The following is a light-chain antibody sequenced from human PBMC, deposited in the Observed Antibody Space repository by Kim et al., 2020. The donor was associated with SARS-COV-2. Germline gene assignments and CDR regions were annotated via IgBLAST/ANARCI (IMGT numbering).Light chain of an antibody. CDR1: SLRSYY. Sequence: ALGQTVRITCQGDSLRSYYATWYQQKPGQAPIVVIYGKNNRPSGIPDRFSRSSSGNTASLTITGTQAGDEADYYCNSRDSNDNVVFGGGTQLTVL. CDR2: GKN. V-gene: IGLV3-19*01. J-gene: IGLJ2*01. CDR3: NSRDSNDNVV.